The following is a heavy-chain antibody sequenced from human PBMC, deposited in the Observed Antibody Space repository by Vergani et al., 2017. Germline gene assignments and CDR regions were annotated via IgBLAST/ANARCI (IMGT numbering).Heavy chain of an antibody. Sequence: QVQLVQSGAEVKKPGSSVKVSCKASGGTFSSYAISWVRQAPGQGLEWMGGIIPIFGTANYSQKFQGRVTITADESTSTVYMVLSSLRSEDTAVYYGARSRGELRKAYYYYYGMDVRGQGTTVTVSS. J-gene: IGHJ6*02. CDR1: GGTFSSYA. V-gene: IGHV1-69*01. CDR2: IIPIFGTA. CDR3: ARSRGELRKAYYYYYGMDV. D-gene: IGHD1-26*01.